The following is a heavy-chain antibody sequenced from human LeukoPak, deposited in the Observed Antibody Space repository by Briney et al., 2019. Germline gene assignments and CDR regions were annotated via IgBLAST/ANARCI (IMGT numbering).Heavy chain of an antibody. J-gene: IGHJ6*03. V-gene: IGHV3-20*04. CDR1: GFTFDDYA. D-gene: IGHD5-18*01. CDR2: INWNGRIT. CDR3: ARGSVQLWLRDTYYYMDV. Sequence: GESLRLSCAASGFTFDDYAMNWVRQVPGRGLEWVSGINWNGRITEYADSVKDRFTISRQNTKNSLYLYMNNLGGEDTALYFCARGSVQLWLRDTYYYMDVWGKGATVTVSS.